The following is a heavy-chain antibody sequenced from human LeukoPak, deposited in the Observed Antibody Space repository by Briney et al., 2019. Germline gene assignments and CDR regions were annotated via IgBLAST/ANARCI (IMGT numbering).Heavy chain of an antibody. CDR2: IIPIFGTA. CDR1: GGTFSSYA. V-gene: IGHV1-69*13. Sequence: SVKVSCKASGGTFSSYAISWVRQAPGQGLEWMGGIIPIFGTANYAQKFQGRVTITAGESTSTAYMELSSLRSEDTAVYYCARERWSPIAVAAHRWFDPWGQGTLVTVSS. J-gene: IGHJ5*02. D-gene: IGHD6-19*01. CDR3: ARERWSPIAVAAHRWFDP.